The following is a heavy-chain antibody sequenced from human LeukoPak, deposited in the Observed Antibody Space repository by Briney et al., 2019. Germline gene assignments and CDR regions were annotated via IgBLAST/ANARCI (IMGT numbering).Heavy chain of an antibody. CDR2: FGGSGGTT. D-gene: IGHD3-3*01. J-gene: IGHJ6*03. V-gene: IGHV3-23*01. Sequence: GGSLRLSCAASGLTLRSYAMNWVRQAPGKGLEWVSGFGGSGGTTYYADSVKGRFTISRDDSKNTLYLQMNSLRAEDTALYYCSRDPLFGVVNDYYYMDVWGKGTTVTVSS. CDR1: GLTLRSYA. CDR3: SRDPLFGVVNDYYYMDV.